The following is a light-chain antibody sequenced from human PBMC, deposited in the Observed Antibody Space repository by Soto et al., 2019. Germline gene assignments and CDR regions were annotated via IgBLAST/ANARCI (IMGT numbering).Light chain of an antibody. V-gene: IGLV2-14*01. Sequence: SALTEPASVSGSPGQSITISCTGTSSDVGGYNYVSWYQQHPGKAPKLMIYDVSNRPSGVSSRFSGSKSGNTASLTISGLQAEDEADYYCSSYTSSSTLVFGGGTKVTVL. CDR1: SSDVGGYNY. J-gene: IGLJ2*01. CDR2: DVS. CDR3: SSYTSSSTLV.